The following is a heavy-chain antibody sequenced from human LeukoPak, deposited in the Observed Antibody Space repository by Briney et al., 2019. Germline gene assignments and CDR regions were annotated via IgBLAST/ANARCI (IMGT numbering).Heavy chain of an antibody. Sequence: SETLSLTCTVSGGSISSYYWSWIRQPPGKGLEWIGYIYYSGSTNYNPSLKSRVTITVGTSKNQFSLKLSSVTAADTAVYYCAGTQSMVRGPLDYWGQGTLVTVSS. CDR1: GGSISSYY. CDR3: AGTQSMVRGPLDY. CDR2: IYYSGST. J-gene: IGHJ4*02. D-gene: IGHD3-10*01. V-gene: IGHV4-59*01.